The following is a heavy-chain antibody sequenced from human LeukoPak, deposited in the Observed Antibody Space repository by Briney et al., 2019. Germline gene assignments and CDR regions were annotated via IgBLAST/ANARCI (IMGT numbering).Heavy chain of an antibody. J-gene: IGHJ4*02. CDR2: ISSSGGST. V-gene: IGHV3-23*01. Sequence: GGSLRLSCAASGFTFSSYAMGWVRQAPGKGLEWVSAISSSGGSTYYADSVKGRFTISRDNSKNTLYLQMNSLRAEDTAVYYCAKVFSSGATREYYFDYWGQGTLVTVSS. CDR1: GFTFSSYA. CDR3: AKVFSSGATREYYFDY. D-gene: IGHD1-26*01.